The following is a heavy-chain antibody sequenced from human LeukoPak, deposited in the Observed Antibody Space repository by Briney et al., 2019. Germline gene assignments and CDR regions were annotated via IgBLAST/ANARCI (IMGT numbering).Heavy chain of an antibody. D-gene: IGHD1-26*01. Sequence: GGSLRLSCAASGFAVSNIWMNWVRQAPGKGLEWVGRIKSKIDGGTIDYAAPVKGRFTISRDDSKNTPYLQMNSLKTEDTAVYYCTSRVGANTHWGQGTLVTISS. V-gene: IGHV3-15*07. CDR3: TSRVGANTH. CDR1: GFAVSNIW. CDR2: IKSKIDGGTI. J-gene: IGHJ4*02.